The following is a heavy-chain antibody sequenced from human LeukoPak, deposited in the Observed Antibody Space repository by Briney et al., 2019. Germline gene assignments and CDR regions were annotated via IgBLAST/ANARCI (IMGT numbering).Heavy chain of an antibody. J-gene: IGHJ5*02. D-gene: IGHD3-16*01. Sequence: GGSLRLSCAASGFTFSNAWMSWVRQAPGKGLEWVGNIQPDGSEQYPVDSLRGRFTISRDNARNSLFLQMNNLRVEDTAVYYCASQHYARFDPWGQGTLVTVSS. CDR3: ASQHYARFDP. CDR1: GFTFSNAW. V-gene: IGHV3-7*01. CDR2: IQPDGSEQ.